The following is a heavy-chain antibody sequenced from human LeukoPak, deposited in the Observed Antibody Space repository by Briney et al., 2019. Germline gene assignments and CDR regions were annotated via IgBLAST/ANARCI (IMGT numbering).Heavy chain of an antibody. CDR3: ARGKTDYYDSSGYLGQSYYYYGMDV. CDR1: GGSISSSGYY. V-gene: IGHV4-39*01. J-gene: IGHJ6*02. D-gene: IGHD3-22*01. Sequence: SETLSLTCTVSGGSISSSGYYWGWIRQPPGKGLEWIGSISSGGSTHYIPSLKSRVTISVDTSKNQFSLKLSSVTAADTAVYYCARGKTDYYDSSGYLGQSYYYYGMDVWGQGTTVTVSS. CDR2: ISSGGST.